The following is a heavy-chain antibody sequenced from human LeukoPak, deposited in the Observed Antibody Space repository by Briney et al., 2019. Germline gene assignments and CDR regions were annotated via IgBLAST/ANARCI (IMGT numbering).Heavy chain of an antibody. D-gene: IGHD4-17*01. V-gene: IGHV4-30-2*01. Sequence: SETLSLTCTVSGGSISSGGYSWSWIRPPPGKGLVWIGYIYHSGSTYYNPSLKRRVTISIDRSKNQFSLKLSSVTAADTAVYYCARGVLGDYGGDYFDYWGQGTLVTVSS. CDR1: GGSISSGGYS. J-gene: IGHJ4*02. CDR2: IYHSGST. CDR3: ARGVLGDYGGDYFDY.